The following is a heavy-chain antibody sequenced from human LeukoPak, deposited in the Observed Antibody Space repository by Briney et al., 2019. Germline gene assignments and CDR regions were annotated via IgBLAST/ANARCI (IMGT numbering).Heavy chain of an antibody. V-gene: IGHV1-2*02. CDR1: GYTFTNYY. D-gene: IGHD6-6*01. Sequence: ASVKVSCKASGYTFTNYYIHWLRQAPGQGLEWMGWINPNSGGTNYAQKFQGRVTMTRDTSISTAYMELSRLRSDDTAVYYCAGGYSSSSQAVRYWGQGTLVTVSS. CDR2: INPNSGGT. CDR3: AGGYSSSSQAVRY. J-gene: IGHJ4*02.